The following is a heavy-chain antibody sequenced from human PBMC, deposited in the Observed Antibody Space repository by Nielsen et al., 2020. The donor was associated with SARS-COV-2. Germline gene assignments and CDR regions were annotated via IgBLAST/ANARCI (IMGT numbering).Heavy chain of an antibody. D-gene: IGHD3-22*01. Sequence: GGSLRLSCAASGFTFSSYSMNWVRQAPGKGLEWVSSISSSSSYIYYADSVKGRFTISRDNAKNSLYLQMNSLRDEDTAVYYCASDSSGYYSNFDYWGQGTLVTVSS. CDR1: GFTFSSYS. J-gene: IGHJ4*02. V-gene: IGHV3-21*01. CDR2: ISSSSSYI. CDR3: ASDSSGYYSNFDY.